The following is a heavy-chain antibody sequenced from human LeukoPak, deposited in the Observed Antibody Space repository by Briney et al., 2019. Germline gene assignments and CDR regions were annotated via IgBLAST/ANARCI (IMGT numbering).Heavy chain of an antibody. CDR3: ARRRPYYDSSGYYLDAFDI. J-gene: IGHJ3*02. Sequence: PSQTLSLTCAVSGGSISGGGYSWSWIRQPPGKGLEWIGYIYHSGNTYYNPSLKSRVTISVDTSKNQFSLKLSSVTAADTAVYYCARRRPYYDSSGYYLDAFDIWGQGTMVTVSS. D-gene: IGHD3-22*01. CDR2: IYHSGNT. CDR1: GGSISGGGYS. V-gene: IGHV4-30-2*03.